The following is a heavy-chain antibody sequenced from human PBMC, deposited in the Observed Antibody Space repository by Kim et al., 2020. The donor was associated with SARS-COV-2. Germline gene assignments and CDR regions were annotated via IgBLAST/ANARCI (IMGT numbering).Heavy chain of an antibody. V-gene: IGHV3-30*04. CDR2: ISYDGSKK. D-gene: IGHD5-12*01. CDR3: ARDDPHPRDGYNRQAYYYSGMDV. CDR1: GFTFSSYA. Sequence: GGSLRLSCAASGFTFSSYAMHWVRQAPGKGLEWVSVISYDGSKKYYADSVKGRFTISRDNAKNTLYLQMNSLRAEDTAVYYCARDDPHPRDGYNRQAYYYSGMDVWGQGTTVTVSS. J-gene: IGHJ6*02.